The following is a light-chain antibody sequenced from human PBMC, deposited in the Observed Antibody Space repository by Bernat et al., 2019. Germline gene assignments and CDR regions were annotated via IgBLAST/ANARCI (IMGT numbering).Light chain of an antibody. V-gene: IGKV3-20*01. CDR3: QHYGTSPIT. J-gene: IGKJ5*01. CDR1: RSLTKNY. Sequence: IVLTQSPGTLSLSPGERATLSCRASRSLTKNYIAWYQQKPGQAPRLLIYDASSRATDIPDRFSGSGSGTDFTLSISRLEPDDFAVYSCQHYGTSPITFGQGTRLEI. CDR2: DAS.